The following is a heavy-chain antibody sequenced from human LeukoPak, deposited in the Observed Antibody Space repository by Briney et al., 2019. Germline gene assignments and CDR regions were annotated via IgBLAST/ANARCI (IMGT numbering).Heavy chain of an antibody. D-gene: IGHD3-16*01. J-gene: IGHJ5*02. CDR2: IYYSGST. V-gene: IGHV4-61*01. CDR1: GGSIRSGSYY. Sequence: SETLSLTCTVSGGSIRSGSYYWSWIRQPPGKGLEWIGYIYYSGSTNYNPSLKSRVTISVDTSKNQFSLKLSSVTAADTAVYYCARDQGLWRGSRNWFDPWGQGTLVTVSS. CDR3: ARDQGLWRGSRNWFDP.